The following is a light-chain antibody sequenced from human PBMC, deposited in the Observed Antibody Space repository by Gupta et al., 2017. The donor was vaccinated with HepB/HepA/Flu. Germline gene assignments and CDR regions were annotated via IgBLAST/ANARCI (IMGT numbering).Light chain of an antibody. V-gene: IGKV3-11*01. CDR2: DAS. CDR3: QQRSKWPLT. Sequence: EIVLTQSPATLSLSPGERATLYCRASESIRYYLGWYQQKPGQAPRLVIDDASNRAPGIPDRFSGSGSGTDFTLTISSLEPEDFAVYYCQQRSKWPLTFGGGTKVEIK. J-gene: IGKJ4*01. CDR1: ESIRYY.